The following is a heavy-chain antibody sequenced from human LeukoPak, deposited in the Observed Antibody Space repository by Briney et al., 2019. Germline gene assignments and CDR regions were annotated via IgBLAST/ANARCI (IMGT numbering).Heavy chain of an antibody. V-gene: IGHV3-48*01. D-gene: IGHD2-2*02. J-gene: IGHJ2*01. CDR1: GFTFSSYS. CDR3: ARYYVVVPAAIPPYWYFDL. CDR2: ISSSSSTI. Sequence: GGSLRLSCAASGFTFSSYSMNWVRQAPGKGLEWVSYISSSSSTIYYADSVKGRFTISRDNAKNSLYLQMNSLRAEDTAVYYCARYYVVVPAAIPPYWYFDLWGRGTLVTVSS.